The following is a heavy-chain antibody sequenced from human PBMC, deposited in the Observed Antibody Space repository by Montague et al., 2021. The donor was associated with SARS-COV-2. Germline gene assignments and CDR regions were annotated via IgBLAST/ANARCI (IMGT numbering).Heavy chain of an antibody. V-gene: IGHV3-30-3*01. CDR2: ISYDGSNK. CDR1: GFTFSSYA. Sequence: SLRLSCAASGFTFSSYAMHWVRQAPGKGLEWVAVISYDGSNKYYADSVKGRFTISRDNSKNTLYLQMNSLRAEDTAVYYCASELLGAFDIWGQGTMVTVS. CDR3: ASELLGAFDI. J-gene: IGHJ3*02. D-gene: IGHD2/OR15-2a*01.